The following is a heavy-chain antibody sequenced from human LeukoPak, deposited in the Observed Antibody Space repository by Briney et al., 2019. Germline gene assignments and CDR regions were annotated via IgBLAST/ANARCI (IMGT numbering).Heavy chain of an antibody. Sequence: GGSLRLSCAASGFTFSSYGMHWVRQAPGKGLEWVAVISYDGSNKYYADSVKGRFTISRDNSKNTLYLQMNSLRAEDTAVYYCAKDSGSSWYGGGIFDYWGQGTLVTVSS. D-gene: IGHD6-13*01. CDR3: AKDSGSSWYGGGIFDY. CDR2: ISYDGSNK. J-gene: IGHJ4*02. CDR1: GFTFSSYG. V-gene: IGHV3-30*18.